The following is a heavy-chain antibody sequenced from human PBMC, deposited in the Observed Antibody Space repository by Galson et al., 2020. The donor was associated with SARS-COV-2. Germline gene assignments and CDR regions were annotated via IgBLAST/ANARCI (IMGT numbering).Heavy chain of an antibody. CDR2: ISSNGGTS. J-gene: IGHJ5*02. V-gene: IGHV3-64D*06. Sequence: GGSLRLSCSASAFIFSDYAMHWVRQAPGKGLEYVSAISSNGGTSFYADSVNGRFTMSRDNSRNMFYLQMTALRPEDTAFYYCLSYSSTRQNHWGQGTLVTVSS. CDR1: AFIFSDYA. D-gene: IGHD2-2*01. CDR3: LSYSSTRQNH.